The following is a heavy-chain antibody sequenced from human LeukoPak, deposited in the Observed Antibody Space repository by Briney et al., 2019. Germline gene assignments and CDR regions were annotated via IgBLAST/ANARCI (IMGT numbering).Heavy chain of an antibody. CDR3: ARGWIANRLYFDY. CDR2: IYTSGST. V-gene: IGHV4-61*02. CDR1: GGSISSGSYY. J-gene: IGHJ4*02. D-gene: IGHD2-21*01. Sequence: SQTLSLTCTVSGGSISSGSYYWSWIRQPAGKVLEWIGRIYTSGSTNYTPSLKSRVTISVDTSKNQFSLKLSSVTAADTAVYYCARGWIANRLYFDYWGQGTLVTVSS.